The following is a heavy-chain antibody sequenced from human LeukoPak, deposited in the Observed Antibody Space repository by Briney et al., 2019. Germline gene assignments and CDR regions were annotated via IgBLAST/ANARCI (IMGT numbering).Heavy chain of an antibody. CDR2: IYDSGST. V-gene: IGHV4-39*01. Sequence: SETLSLTCTVSGTSISGSGYYWGWIRQPPGKGLEWIGNIYDSGSTYYNASLQSRVTISIDTSKNQFSLRLSSVTAADTAMYYCAKSGGYGLIDYWGQGTLVTVSS. D-gene: IGHD1-26*01. J-gene: IGHJ4*02. CDR1: GTSISGSGYY. CDR3: AKSGGYGLIDY.